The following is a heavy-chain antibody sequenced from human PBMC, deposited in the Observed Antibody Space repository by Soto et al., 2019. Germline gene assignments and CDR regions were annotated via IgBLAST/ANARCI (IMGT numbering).Heavy chain of an antibody. Sequence: QVQLVESGGGVVQPGRSLRLSCAASGFTFSSYAMHWVRQAPGKGLEWVAVISYDGSNKYYADSVKGRFNISRDNSKNPLYLQMNNLRAEDTAVYYCARGGGRITICGVDSRVDYWGQGTLVTVSS. J-gene: IGHJ4*02. V-gene: IGHV3-30-3*01. CDR3: ARGGGRITICGVDSRVDY. CDR2: ISYDGSNK. D-gene: IGHD3-3*01. CDR1: GFTFSSYA.